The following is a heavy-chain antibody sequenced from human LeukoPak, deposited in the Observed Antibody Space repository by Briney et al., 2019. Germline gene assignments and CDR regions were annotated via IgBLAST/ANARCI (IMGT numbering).Heavy chain of an antibody. CDR1: GFTFSSYG. CDR2: ISYDGSNK. Sequence: GGSLRLSCAASGFTFSSYGMHWVRQAPGKGLEWVAVISYDGSNKYYADSVKGRFTISRDNSKNTLYLQMNSLRAEDTAVYYCAKGGVYYYDSSEPDYWGQGTLVTVSS. J-gene: IGHJ4*02. D-gene: IGHD3-22*01. CDR3: AKGGVYYYDSSEPDY. V-gene: IGHV3-30*18.